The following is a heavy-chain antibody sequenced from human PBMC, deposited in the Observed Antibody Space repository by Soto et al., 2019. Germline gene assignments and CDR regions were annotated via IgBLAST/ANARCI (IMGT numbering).Heavy chain of an antibody. CDR2: TYYRSKWYN. CDR1: GYSVSSNSAA. CDR3: ARYPVAGIYGMEV. Sequence: PSQTLSLTCAISGYSVSSNSAALDWIRQSPSRGLEWLGRTYYRSKWYNDYAVSVKSRITINPDTPKNQFSLQLNSLTPEDTAVYYCARYPVAGIYGMEVSGQGTPVTVSS. D-gene: IGHD6-19*01. V-gene: IGHV6-1*01. J-gene: IGHJ6*02.